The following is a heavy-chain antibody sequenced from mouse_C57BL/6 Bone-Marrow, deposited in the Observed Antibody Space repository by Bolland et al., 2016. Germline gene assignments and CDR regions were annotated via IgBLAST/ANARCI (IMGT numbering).Heavy chain of an antibody. CDR3: AREGGFAY. Sequence: NGGTIYNQKFKGKATLTGDKSSSTAYMELRSLTSEDTAVYYCAREGGFAYWGQGTLV. CDR2: NGGT. V-gene: IGHV1-18*01. J-gene: IGHJ3*01.